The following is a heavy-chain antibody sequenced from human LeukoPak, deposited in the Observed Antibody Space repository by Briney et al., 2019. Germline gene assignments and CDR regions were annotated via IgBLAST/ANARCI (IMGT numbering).Heavy chain of an antibody. CDR3: AKSGGYGLIDY. D-gene: IGHD1-26*01. V-gene: IGHV4-39*01. J-gene: IGHJ4*02. CDR1: GASVSGSNYH. Sequence: SETLSLTCAVSGASVSGSNYHWGWIRQPPGKGLEWIGNIYSSGSIYYNASLQSRVTISIDTSKNKFSLRLNSVTAADTAMYYCAKSGGYGLIDYWGQGTRVTVSS. CDR2: IYSSGSI.